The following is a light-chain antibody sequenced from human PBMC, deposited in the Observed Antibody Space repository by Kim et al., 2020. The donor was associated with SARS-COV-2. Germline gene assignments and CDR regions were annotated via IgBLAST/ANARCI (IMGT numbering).Light chain of an antibody. CDR2: KAS. CDR1: QSISSW. Sequence: ASVGDRVTITCRASQSISSWLAWYQQIPGKAPKLLIYKASSLESGVPSRFSGSGSGTEFTLTISSLQPDDFATYYCQQYNTYSSAFGQGTKVDIK. CDR3: QQYNTYSSA. V-gene: IGKV1-5*03. J-gene: IGKJ1*01.